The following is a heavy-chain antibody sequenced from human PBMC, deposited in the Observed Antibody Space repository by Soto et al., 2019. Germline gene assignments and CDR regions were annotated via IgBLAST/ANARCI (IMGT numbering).Heavy chain of an antibody. D-gene: IGHD5-12*01. CDR1: GGSFSNFG. CDR3: AREGSGYNF. J-gene: IGHJ4*02. CDR2: IVSVFGRP. Sequence: ASVQVSCKASGGSFSNFGISWVRQAPGQGLEWMGGIVSVFGRPNYAQRFRGRLTITADESTRTGYMELISLRSDDTAVYYCAREGSGYNFWGQGTQVTVSS. V-gene: IGHV1-69*13.